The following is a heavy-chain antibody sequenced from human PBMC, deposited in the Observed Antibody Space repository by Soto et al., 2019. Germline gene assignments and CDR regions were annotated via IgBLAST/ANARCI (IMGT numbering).Heavy chain of an antibody. CDR2: IYYSGST. V-gene: IGHV4-30-4*01. J-gene: IGHJ3*02. CDR3: ARARRDDYNGGAFDI. Sequence: SETLSLTCSVSGDSINSDNYYWSWIRQPPGKGLEWIGYIYYSGSTYYKSSLKSRVTISVDTSKNQFSLNLTSVTAADTAVYYCARARRDDYNGGAFDIWGQGTTVTVSS. CDR1: GDSINSDNYY. D-gene: IGHD4-4*01.